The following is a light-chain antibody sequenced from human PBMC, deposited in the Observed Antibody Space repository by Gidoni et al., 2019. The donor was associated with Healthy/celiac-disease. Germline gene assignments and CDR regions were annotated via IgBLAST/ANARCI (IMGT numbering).Light chain of an antibody. CDR2: KAS. CDR3: QQYNSYPWT. Sequence: DIQMTQSPSTLSASVGDRVTITCRASQSISSWLAWYPQKPGKAPKLLIYKASSLESGVPSRFSGSGSGTEFTLTISSLQPDDFATYYCQQYNSYPWTFGQXTKVEIK. CDR1: QSISSW. J-gene: IGKJ1*01. V-gene: IGKV1-5*03.